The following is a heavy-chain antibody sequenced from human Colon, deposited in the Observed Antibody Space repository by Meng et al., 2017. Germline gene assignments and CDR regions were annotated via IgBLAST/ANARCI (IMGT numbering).Heavy chain of an antibody. CDR3: GTDIYD. CDR1: GFTFTTAW. J-gene: IGHJ4*02. D-gene: IGHD2/OR15-2a*01. V-gene: IGHV3-15*01. Sequence: EGQLEESGGGLVQPGGSLRLSCAASGFTFTTAWMTWVRRTPGRGLEWVGRIKSNNDGGTTGYAAPVKGRFTISRDDSKSTLYLQMNSLKIEDTAMYYCGTDIYDWGQGTLVTVSS. CDR2: IKSNNDGGTT.